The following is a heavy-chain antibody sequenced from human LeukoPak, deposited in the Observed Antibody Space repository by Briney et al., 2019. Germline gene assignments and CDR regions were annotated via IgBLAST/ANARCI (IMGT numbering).Heavy chain of an antibody. CDR3: ARDSYGDYSAFDY. CDR2: INSDGSST. D-gene: IGHD4-17*01. J-gene: IGHJ4*02. V-gene: IGHV3-74*01. Sequence: GGSLRLSCAASRFTFSTYWMHWVRQAPGKGLGWVSRINSDGSSTGYADSVKGRFTISRDNAKNLLYLQMNSLRAEDTAFYYCARDSYGDYSAFDYWGQGTLVTVSS. CDR1: RFTFSTYW.